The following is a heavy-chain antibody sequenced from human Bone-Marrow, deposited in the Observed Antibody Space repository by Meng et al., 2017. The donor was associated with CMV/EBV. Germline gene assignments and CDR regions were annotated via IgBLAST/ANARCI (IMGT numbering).Heavy chain of an antibody. J-gene: IGHJ4*02. CDR3: ARDGVAAVAGHLPSYYFDY. CDR2: IKQDGSEK. D-gene: IGHD6-19*01. CDR1: GFTFSSYW. V-gene: IGHV3-7*01. Sequence: GESLKISCAASGFTFSSYWMSWVRQAPGKGLEWVANIKQDGSEKYYVDSVKGRFTISRDNAKNSLYLQMNSLRAEDTAVYYCARDGVAAVAGHLPSYYFDYWGQGTLVTVSS.